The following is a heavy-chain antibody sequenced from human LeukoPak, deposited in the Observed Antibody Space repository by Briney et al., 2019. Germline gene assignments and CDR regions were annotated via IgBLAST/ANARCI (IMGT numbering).Heavy chain of an antibody. V-gene: IGHV4-59*12. D-gene: IGHD2-15*01. CDR2: IHYSGST. CDR1: GGSISSYY. CDR3: ARGYCSGGSCYSYYYYNYMDV. Sequence: TPSETLSLTCTVSGGSISSYYWSWIRQPPGKGLEWIGSIHYSGSTNYNPSLKSRVTISVDTSKNQFSLKLSSVTAADTAVYYCARGYCSGGSCYSYYYYNYMDVWGKGTTVTVSS. J-gene: IGHJ6*03.